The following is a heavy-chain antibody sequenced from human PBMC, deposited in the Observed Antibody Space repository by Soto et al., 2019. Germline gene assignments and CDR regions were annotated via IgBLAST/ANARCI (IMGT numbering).Heavy chain of an antibody. CDR1: GFTFSNFT. V-gene: IGHV3-21*01. CDR3: ARANYDFWSGYSNYYGMDV. J-gene: IGHJ6*02. D-gene: IGHD3-3*01. Sequence: EVQLVESGGGLVKPGGSLRVSCAASGFTFSNFTMNWVRQAPEKGLEWVSAISSSSTYIYYADSVKGRFTISRDNDWQSLYLQLHSLGVDDTAVYYCARANYDFWSGYSNYYGMDVWGQGTTVTVSS. CDR2: ISSSSTYI.